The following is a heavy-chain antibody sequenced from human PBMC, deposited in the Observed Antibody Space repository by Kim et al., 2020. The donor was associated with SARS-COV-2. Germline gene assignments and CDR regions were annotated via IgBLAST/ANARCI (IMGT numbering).Heavy chain of an antibody. J-gene: IGHJ6*02. D-gene: IGHD6-13*01. CDR2: INTNTGNP. CDR3: ASVSYEYSSSWYYSYYGMDV. V-gene: IGHV7-4-1*02. CDR1: GYTFTSYA. Sequence: ASVKVSCKASGYTFTSYAMNWVRQAPRQGLEWMGWINTNTGNPTYAQGFTGRFVFSLDTSVSTAYLQISSLKAEDTAVYYCASVSYEYSSSWYYSYYGMDVWGQGTTVTVSS.